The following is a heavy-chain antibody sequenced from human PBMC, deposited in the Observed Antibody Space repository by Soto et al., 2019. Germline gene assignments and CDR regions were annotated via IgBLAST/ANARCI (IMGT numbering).Heavy chain of an antibody. CDR1: GYSFTSYW. Sequence: GESLKISCKGSGYSFTSYWIGWVRQMPGKGLDWMGIIYPGDSDTRYSPSFQGQVTISADKSISTAYLQWSSLKASDTAMYYCARALRFWSGYYYYYYGMDVWGQGTTVTVSS. V-gene: IGHV5-51*01. J-gene: IGHJ6*02. D-gene: IGHD3-3*01. CDR2: IYPGDSDT. CDR3: ARALRFWSGYYYYYYGMDV.